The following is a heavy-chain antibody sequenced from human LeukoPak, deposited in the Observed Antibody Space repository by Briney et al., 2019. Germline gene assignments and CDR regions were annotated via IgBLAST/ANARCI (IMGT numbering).Heavy chain of an antibody. D-gene: IGHD4-17*01. CDR1: GFTFDDYA. J-gene: IGHJ6*02. Sequence: PGGSLRLSCAASGFTFDDYAMHWVRRAPGKGLEWVSGISWNSGSIGYADSVKGRFTISRDNAKNSLYLQMNSLRAEDTALYYCAKDSTHYYYYGMDVWGQGTTVTVSS. V-gene: IGHV3-9*01. CDR3: AKDSTHYYYYGMDV. CDR2: ISWNSGSI.